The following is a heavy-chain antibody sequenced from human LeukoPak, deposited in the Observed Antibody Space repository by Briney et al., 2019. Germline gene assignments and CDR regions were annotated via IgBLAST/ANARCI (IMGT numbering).Heavy chain of an antibody. CDR2: INPHSGDT. Sequence: ASVRVSCKASGYTFTGYYLHWVRQAPGQGLEWMGWINPHSGDTSYAQKFQGRVTMTRDTSISTAYMELSRLTSDDTAVYYCARGKAGTFYYWGQGTLVTVSS. J-gene: IGHJ4*02. V-gene: IGHV1-2*02. D-gene: IGHD6-13*01. CDR3: ARGKAGTFYY. CDR1: GYTFTGYY.